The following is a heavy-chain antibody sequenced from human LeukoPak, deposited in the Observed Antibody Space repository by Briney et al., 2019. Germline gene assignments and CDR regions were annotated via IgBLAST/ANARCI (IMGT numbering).Heavy chain of an antibody. Sequence: PGGSLRLSCAASGFTFSSYSMNWVRQAPGKGLEWVSSISSSSSYIYYADSVKGRFTISRDNAKNSLYLQMNSLRAEDTAVYYCAPATYYYDSSGSPGEDAFDIWGQGTMVTVSS. CDR2: ISSSSSYI. CDR3: APATYYYDSSGSPGEDAFDI. CDR1: GFTFSSYS. V-gene: IGHV3-21*01. D-gene: IGHD3-22*01. J-gene: IGHJ3*02.